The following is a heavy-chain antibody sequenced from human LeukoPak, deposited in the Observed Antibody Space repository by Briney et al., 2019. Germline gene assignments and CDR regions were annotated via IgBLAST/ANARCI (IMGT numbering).Heavy chain of an antibody. Sequence: ASVKVSCKVSGYTLTELSMHWVRQAPGKGLEWMGGFDPEDGETIYAQKFQGRVTMTEDTSTDTAYMELSSLRSEDTAVYYCASSADYYDSSGYHWDAFDIWGQGTMVTVSS. D-gene: IGHD3-22*01. J-gene: IGHJ3*02. CDR1: GYTLTELS. CDR3: ASSADYYDSSGYHWDAFDI. CDR2: FDPEDGET. V-gene: IGHV1-24*01.